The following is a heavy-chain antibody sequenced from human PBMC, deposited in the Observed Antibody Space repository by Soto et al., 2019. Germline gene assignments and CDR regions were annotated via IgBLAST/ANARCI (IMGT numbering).Heavy chain of an antibody. Sequence: QVQLQESGPGLVKPSETLSLTCTVSGGSISTYYWDWLRQSPEKGLEWIGYTHYSGNTNYHPSLRGRVTISLDTSRNQFSLILSAVTAADTAIYYCARHTLTVRSGFDIWGQGALVTVSS. CDR3: ARHTLTVRSGFDI. D-gene: IGHD4-17*01. V-gene: IGHV4-59*12. J-gene: IGHJ4*02. CDR2: THYSGNT. CDR1: GGSISTYY.